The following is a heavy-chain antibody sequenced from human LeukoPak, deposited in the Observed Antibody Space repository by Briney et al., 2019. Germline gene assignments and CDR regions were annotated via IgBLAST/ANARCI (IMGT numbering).Heavy chain of an antibody. CDR3: XXQVELGNFDC. D-gene: IGHD1-7*01. Sequence: SETLSLTCIVSGAFISTTGYSWGWIRQPPGKGLEWIGSVSYTGSPYYSPSLKSRVTISVDMSRDQFSLKLISVTAADTAVYXXXXQVELGNFDCWGQGTLVTVSS. CDR1: GAFISTTGYS. CDR2: VSYTGSP. J-gene: IGHJ4*02. V-gene: IGHV4-39*01.